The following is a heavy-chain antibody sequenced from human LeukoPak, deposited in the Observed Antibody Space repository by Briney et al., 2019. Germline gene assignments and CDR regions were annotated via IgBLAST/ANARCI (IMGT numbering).Heavy chain of an antibody. CDR1: GGSVSSHY. CDR2: IYTSGST. V-gene: IGHV4-4*07. Sequence: SETLSLTCTVSGGSVSSHYWTWIRQPAGKGLEWIGRIYTSGSTNYNPSLKSRVTMSVDTAKNQFSLKLNSVTAADTAVYYCARDDVDTPTFDYLGQGTLVTVSS. CDR3: ARDDVDTPTFDY. J-gene: IGHJ4*02. D-gene: IGHD5-18*01.